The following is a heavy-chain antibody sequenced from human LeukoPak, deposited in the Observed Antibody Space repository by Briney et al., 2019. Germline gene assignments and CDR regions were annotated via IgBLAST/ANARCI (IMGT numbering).Heavy chain of an antibody. D-gene: IGHD5-24*01. CDR1: GGSISNYY. V-gene: IGHV4-59*01. J-gene: IGHJ2*01. CDR2: IYYSGRTNYRST. CDR3: ARDIRDGTQGADWYFDL. Sequence: SETLSLTCTVSGGSISNYYWSWIRQPPGKGLELIGYIYYSGRTNYRSTNYNPSLNSRVTMSVDTSKNQFSLSLSSVIPTDTAVYYCARDIRDGTQGADWYFDLWGRGTLVTVSS.